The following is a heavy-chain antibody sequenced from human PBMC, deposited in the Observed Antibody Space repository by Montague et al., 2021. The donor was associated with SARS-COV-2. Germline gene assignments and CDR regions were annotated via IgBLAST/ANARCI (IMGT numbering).Heavy chain of an antibody. CDR3: ARDQNYGMDV. Sequence: SLRLSCAASGFTFSTYGMYWVRQPPGKGLEWVSEIHGRGDGTHYADSVKGRFTISRDNSKNTLYLQMNSLRGEDTAVYYCARDQNYGMDVWGQGTTVIVSS. CDR2: IHGRGDGT. J-gene: IGHJ6*02. V-gene: IGHV3-23*01. CDR1: GFTFSTYG.